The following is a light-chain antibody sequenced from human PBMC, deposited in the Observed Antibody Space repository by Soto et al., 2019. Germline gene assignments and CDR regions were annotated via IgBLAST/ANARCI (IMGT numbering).Light chain of an antibody. CDR3: QSYDSSLSGSWV. J-gene: IGLJ2*01. V-gene: IGLV1-40*01. Sequence: QSVLTQPPSVSGAPGQRVTISCTGSSSNIGAGYDVHWYRQLPGTAPKLLIYGNSNRPSGVPDRFSGSKSGTSASLAITGLRAEDEADYYCQSYDSSLSGSWVFGGGTQLTVL. CDR2: GNS. CDR1: SSNIGAGYD.